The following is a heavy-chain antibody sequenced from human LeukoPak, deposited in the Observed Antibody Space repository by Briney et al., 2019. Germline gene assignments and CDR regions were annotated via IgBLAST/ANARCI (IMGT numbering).Heavy chain of an antibody. J-gene: IGHJ3*02. V-gene: IGHV3-30-3*01. Sequence: GGSLRLSCAASGSTFSSYAMHWVRQAPGKGLEWVAVISYDGSNKYYADSVKGRFTISRDNSKNTLYLQMNSLRAEDTAVYYCARERESSMAFDIWGQGIMVTVSS. CDR1: GSTFSSYA. D-gene: IGHD2/OR15-2a*01. CDR3: ARERESSMAFDI. CDR2: ISYDGSNK.